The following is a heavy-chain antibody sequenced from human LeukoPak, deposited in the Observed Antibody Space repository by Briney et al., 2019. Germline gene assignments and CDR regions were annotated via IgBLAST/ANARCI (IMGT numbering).Heavy chain of an antibody. J-gene: IGHJ5*02. CDR3: ARRGYCSSTSCAFDP. V-gene: IGHV4-38-2*02. CDR2: IYHRGST. D-gene: IGHD2-2*01. CDR1: CYSISSGYY. Sequence: SETLSLTCTVSCYSISSGYYWGWIRQPPGKGLEWIGSIYHRGSTYYNPSLKRRFTISGDTSKNQSSLKLSSVTAADTAVYYCARRGYCSSTSCAFDPWGQGTLVTVSS.